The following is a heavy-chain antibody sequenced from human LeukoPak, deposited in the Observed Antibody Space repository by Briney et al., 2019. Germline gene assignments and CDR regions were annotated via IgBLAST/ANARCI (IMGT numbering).Heavy chain of an antibody. Sequence: GGSLTLSCAASGFTFSSYGMHWVRQAPGKGLEWVAFIRYDGSNKYYADSVKGRLTISRDNSKNTLYLQMNSLRADDTAVYYCARGLTDYYDTSGIFDSWGQGTLVTVSS. D-gene: IGHD3-22*01. J-gene: IGHJ4*02. CDR1: GFTFSSYG. V-gene: IGHV3-30*02. CDR2: IRYDGSNK. CDR3: ARGLTDYYDTSGIFDS.